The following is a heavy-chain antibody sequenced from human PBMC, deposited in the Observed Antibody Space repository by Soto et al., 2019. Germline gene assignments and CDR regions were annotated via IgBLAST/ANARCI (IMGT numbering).Heavy chain of an antibody. CDR3: ASEYCSGGRCCYYGLDV. V-gene: IGHV3-33*01. CDR1: GFTFSSYG. D-gene: IGHD2-15*01. CDR2: IWYDGSNK. Sequence: QVQLVESGGGVVQPGRSLRLSCAASGFTFSSYGMHWVRQAPDKGLEWVAVIWYDGSNKYYADSVKGRFTISRDNSKNPLYLQMNSLRAEDTAVYYCASEYCSGGRCCYYGLDVWGQGTTVTVSS. J-gene: IGHJ6*02.